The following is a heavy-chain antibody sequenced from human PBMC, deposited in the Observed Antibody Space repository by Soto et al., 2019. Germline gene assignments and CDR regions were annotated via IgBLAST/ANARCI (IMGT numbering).Heavy chain of an antibody. J-gene: IGHJ4*02. V-gene: IGHV1-69*02. CDR1: GGTFSSYT. CDR3: ARGPYSSSWYGYFDY. D-gene: IGHD6-13*01. Sequence: QVQLVQSGAEVKKPGSSGKVSCKASGGTFSSYTISWVRQAPGQVLEWMGRIIPILGIANYAQKFQGRVTITADKSTSTAYMELSSLRSEDTAVYYCARGPYSSSWYGYFDYWGQGTLVTVSS. CDR2: IIPILGIA.